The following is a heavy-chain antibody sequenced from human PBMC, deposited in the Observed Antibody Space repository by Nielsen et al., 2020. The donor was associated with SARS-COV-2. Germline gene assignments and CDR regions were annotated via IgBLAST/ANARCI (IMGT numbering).Heavy chain of an antibody. CDR2: ISYDGSNK. D-gene: IGHD4-17*01. CDR3: ARDRTPYGDYVDYFED. CDR1: GFTFSSYG. Sequence: GGSLRLSCAASGFTFSSYGMHWVRQAPGKGLEWVAVISYDGSNKYYADSVKGRFTISRDNSYNTLLLQMNSLRGEDTAVYYCARDRTPYGDYVDYFEDWGQGTLVTVSS. J-gene: IGHJ4*02. V-gene: IGHV3-30*03.